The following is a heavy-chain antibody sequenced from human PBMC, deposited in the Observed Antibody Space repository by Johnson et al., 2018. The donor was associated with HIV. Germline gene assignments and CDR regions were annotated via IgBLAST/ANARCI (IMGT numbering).Heavy chain of an antibody. CDR2: IYSGGST. Sequence: VQLVESGGGLVQPRGSLRLSCAASGFTFSDCAMSWVRQGPGKGLEWVSVIYSGGSTYYADSVKGRFTISRDNSKNTLYLQMNSLRAEDTAVYYCAKDCVGVWWSRAFDIWGQGTMVTVSS. J-gene: IGHJ3*02. CDR1: GFTFSDCA. D-gene: IGHD2-21*01. CDR3: AKDCVGVWWSRAFDI. V-gene: IGHV3-23*03.